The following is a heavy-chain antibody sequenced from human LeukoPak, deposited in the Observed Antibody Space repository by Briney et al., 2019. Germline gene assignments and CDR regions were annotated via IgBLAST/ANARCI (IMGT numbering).Heavy chain of an antibody. CDR2: VHPGDSET. D-gene: IGHD3-22*01. V-gene: IGHV5-51*01. J-gene: IGHJ4*02. Sequence: GESLKISCKGSGYSFTNYWIAWVRQMPGKGLEWMGIVHPGDSETRYSPSFQGQVTFSADRSISTAYLQWSSLKASDTAMYYCARRSSGYPPDFWGQGTLVTVSS. CDR3: ARRSSGYPPDF. CDR1: GYSFTNYW.